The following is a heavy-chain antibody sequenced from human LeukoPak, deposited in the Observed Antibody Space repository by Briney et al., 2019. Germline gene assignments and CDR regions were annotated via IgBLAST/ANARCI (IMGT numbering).Heavy chain of an antibody. CDR2: ISSSRSTI. J-gene: IGHJ4*02. Sequence: GGSLRLSCAASGFTFSDYYMSWIRQAPGKGLEWVSYISSSRSTIYYADSVKGRFTISRDNAKNSLYLQMNSLRAEDTAVYYCARATFYYGSGSYFRYFDYWGQGTLVTVSS. CDR3: ARATFYYGSGSYFRYFDY. V-gene: IGHV3-11*04. CDR1: GFTFSDYY. D-gene: IGHD3-10*01.